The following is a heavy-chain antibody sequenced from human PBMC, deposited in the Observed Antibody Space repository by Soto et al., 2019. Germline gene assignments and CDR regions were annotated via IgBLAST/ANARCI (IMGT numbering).Heavy chain of an antibody. V-gene: IGHV3-74*01. CDR1: GFTFSNYW. CDR3: AKGRHPRIAVAPPDY. Sequence: PGGSLRLSCAASGFTFSNYWMHWVRQAPGKGLVWVARVNSDGSGTAYADSVKGRFTISRDNAKNTLYLQMNSLRAEDTAVYYCAKGRHPRIAVAPPDYWGQGTLVTAPQ. D-gene: IGHD6-19*01. J-gene: IGHJ4*02. CDR2: VNSDGSGT.